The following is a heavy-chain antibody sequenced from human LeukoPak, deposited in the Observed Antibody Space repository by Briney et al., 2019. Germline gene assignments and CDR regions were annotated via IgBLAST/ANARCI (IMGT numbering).Heavy chain of an antibody. D-gene: IGHD6-6*01. Sequence: SETLSLTCTVSGGSISSSSYYWGWIRQPPGKGLEWIGSIYYSGSTYYNPSLKSRVTISVDTSTNQFSLKLSSVTAADTAVYYCASGGYSSSSVDYWGQGTLVTVSS. CDR2: IYYSGST. CDR1: GGSISSSSYY. CDR3: ASGGYSSSSVDY. J-gene: IGHJ4*02. V-gene: IGHV4-39*07.